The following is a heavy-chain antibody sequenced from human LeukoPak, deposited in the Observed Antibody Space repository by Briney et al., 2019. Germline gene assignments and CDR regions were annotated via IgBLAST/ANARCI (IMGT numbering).Heavy chain of an antibody. D-gene: IGHD6-19*01. CDR2: ISGGGVTT. Sequence: GGSLRLSCVGSGFTSIAYALTWARQAPGKGLEWVSGISGGGVTTYYADSVKGRFTISRDNSKNTLYLQMNSLRAEDTAVYYCAKDPAVANTARRFQHWGQGTLVTVTS. J-gene: IGHJ1*01. CDR1: GFTSIAYA. CDR3: AKDPAVANTARRFQH. V-gene: IGHV3-23*01.